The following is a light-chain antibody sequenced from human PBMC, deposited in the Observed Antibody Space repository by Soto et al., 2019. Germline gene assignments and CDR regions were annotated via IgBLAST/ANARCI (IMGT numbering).Light chain of an antibody. CDR3: QQSSAFPRT. CDR2: GAS. CDR1: RDISNS. J-gene: IGKJ1*01. V-gene: IGKV1-12*01. Sequence: DIQMTQSPSSVSASVGDRLTITCRASRDISNSLAWYQQTPGKAPKLLLRGASSLHRGVPSRFSGGGAGTEFTLTISSLQPADFATYYCQQSSAFPRTFGQGTKVDVK.